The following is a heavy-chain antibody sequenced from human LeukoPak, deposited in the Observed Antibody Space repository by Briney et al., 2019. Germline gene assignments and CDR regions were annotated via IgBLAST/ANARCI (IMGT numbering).Heavy chain of an antibody. CDR2: IIPILGIA. J-gene: IGHJ4*02. CDR1: GGTFSSYA. Sequence: GASVKVSCKASGGTFSSYAISWVRQAPGQGLEWRGRIIPILGIANYAQKFQGRVTITADKSTSTAYMELSSLRSEDTAVYYCARAPIYCGGDCYVDYWGRGTLVTVSS. V-gene: IGHV1-69*04. CDR3: ARAPIYCGGDCYVDY. D-gene: IGHD2-21*02.